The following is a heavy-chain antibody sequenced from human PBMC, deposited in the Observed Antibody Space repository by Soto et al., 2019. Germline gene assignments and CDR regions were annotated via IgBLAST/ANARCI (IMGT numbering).Heavy chain of an antibody. CDR2: FDPEDGET. CDR1: GYTLTELS. D-gene: IGHD4-17*01. J-gene: IGHJ4*02. V-gene: IGHV1-24*01. Sequence: ASVKVSCKVSGYTLTELSMHWVRQAPGKGLEWMGGFDPEDGETIYAQKFQGRVTMTEDTSTDTAYMELSSLRSEDTAVYYCATPPTRSSTVTTLDYWGQGTLVTVSS. CDR3: ATPPTRSSTVTTLDY.